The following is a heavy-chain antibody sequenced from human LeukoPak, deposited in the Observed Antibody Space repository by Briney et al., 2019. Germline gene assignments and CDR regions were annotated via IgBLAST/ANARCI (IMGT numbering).Heavy chain of an antibody. D-gene: IGHD4-23*01. Sequence: GGSLRLSCAASGFTFSSYGMHWVRQAAGKGLEWVAVISYDGSNKYYADSVKGRFTISRDNSKNTLYLQMNSLRAEDTAVYYCAKVGEEDADYGGNTDAFDIWGQGTMVAVSS. V-gene: IGHV3-30*18. CDR3: AKVGEEDADYGGNTDAFDI. CDR1: GFTFSSYG. J-gene: IGHJ3*02. CDR2: ISYDGSNK.